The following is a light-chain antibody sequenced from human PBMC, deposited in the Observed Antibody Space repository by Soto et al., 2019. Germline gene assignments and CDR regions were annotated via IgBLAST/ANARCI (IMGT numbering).Light chain of an antibody. J-gene: IGLJ1*01. CDR3: AAWDDSLNGYV. V-gene: IGLV1-44*01. Sequence: QSVLTQPPSASGTPGQRVTVSCSGSSSNIGSNTVNWYQQVPGTAPKLLIYTDNQRPSGVPDRFSGSKSGTSASLAISGLQSEDESDYYYAAWDDSLNGYVFGTGTKLTVL. CDR1: SSNIGSNT. CDR2: TDN.